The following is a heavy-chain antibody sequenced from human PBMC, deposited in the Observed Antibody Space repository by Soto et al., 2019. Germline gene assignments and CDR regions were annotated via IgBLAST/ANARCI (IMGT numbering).Heavy chain of an antibody. CDR1: GFTFSSYA. D-gene: IGHD5-18*01. J-gene: IGHJ4*02. Sequence: GGSLRLSCAASGFTFSSYAMHWVRQAPGKGLEWVAVISYDGSNKYYADSVKGRFTISRDNSKNTLYLQMNSLRAEDTAVYYCARDSFKIQLWGGYFDYWGQGTLVTVSS. CDR3: ARDSFKIQLWGGYFDY. V-gene: IGHV3-30-3*01. CDR2: ISYDGSNK.